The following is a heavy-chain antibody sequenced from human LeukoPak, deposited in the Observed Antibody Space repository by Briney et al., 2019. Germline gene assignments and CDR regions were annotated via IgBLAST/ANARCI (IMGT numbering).Heavy chain of an antibody. Sequence: PGGSLRLSCAASGFTVRSNYMSWVRQAPGKGLEWVSVIYSGGSTYYADSVKGRFTISRDNSKNTLYLQMNSLRAEDTAVYYCARESSGWYLDYWGQGTLVTVSS. CDR1: GFTVRSNY. J-gene: IGHJ4*02. CDR2: IYSGGST. V-gene: IGHV3-53*01. D-gene: IGHD6-19*01. CDR3: ARESSGWYLDY.